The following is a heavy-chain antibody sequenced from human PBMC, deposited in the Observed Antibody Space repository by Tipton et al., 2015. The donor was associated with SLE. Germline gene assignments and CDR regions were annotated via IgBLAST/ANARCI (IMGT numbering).Heavy chain of an antibody. J-gene: IGHJ4*02. Sequence: TLSLTCAVSGYSITYDHNWGWIRQPPGKGLEWVGSIHHSGKTYYNPSLKSRVTMSVDTSKNHLSLNLSSVTAADTAVYYCARPSRGHGDYDNWGQGTQVTASS. CDR2: IHHSGKT. CDR1: GYSITYDHN. D-gene: IGHD4-17*01. V-gene: IGHV4-38-2*01. CDR3: ARPSRGHGDYDN.